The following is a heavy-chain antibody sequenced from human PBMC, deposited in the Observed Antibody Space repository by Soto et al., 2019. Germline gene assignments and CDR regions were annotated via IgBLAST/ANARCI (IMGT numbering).Heavy chain of an antibody. CDR3: AKDPATATVRGFDP. CDR1: GFSISGSA. V-gene: IGHV3-30*04. Sequence: PGGSLRLSCAASGFSISGSAIHWVRQAPGKGLEWVAVISYDGSNKYYADSVKGRFTISRDNSKNTLYLQMNSLRAEDTAVYYCAKDPATATVRGFDPWGQGTLVTVSS. J-gene: IGHJ5*02. CDR2: ISYDGSNK.